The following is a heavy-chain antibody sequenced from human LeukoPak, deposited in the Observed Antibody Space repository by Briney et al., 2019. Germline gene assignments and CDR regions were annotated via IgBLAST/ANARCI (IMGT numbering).Heavy chain of an antibody. V-gene: IGHV3-53*01. CDR3: ARGNLWDPAAGGDNWFDS. J-gene: IGHJ5*01. Sequence: LTGGSLRLSCAASGFTVSSNFMTWVRQAPGKGLTWVSVIYRGGDTYYAGSVKGRFTISRDSSKNTLYLQMNSLRDEETAIYYCARGNLWDPAAGGDNWFDSWGQGTLVTVSS. CDR2: IYRGGDT. CDR1: GFTVSSNF. D-gene: IGHD2-2*01.